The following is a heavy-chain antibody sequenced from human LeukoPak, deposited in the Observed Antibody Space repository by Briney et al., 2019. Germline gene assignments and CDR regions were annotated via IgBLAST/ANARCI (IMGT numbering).Heavy chain of an antibody. Sequence: GGSVKVSCKASGYTFTSYDINWVPQGPGQGLEWMGCMNPNSGNTGYAQKFQGRVTMARDTSISTAYMELSSLRFEDTAVYFCVRAMVRGVQGPWGQGTLVTVSS. CDR1: GYTFTSYD. J-gene: IGHJ5*02. D-gene: IGHD3-10*01. CDR3: VRAMVRGVQGP. CDR2: MNPNSGNT. V-gene: IGHV1-8*01.